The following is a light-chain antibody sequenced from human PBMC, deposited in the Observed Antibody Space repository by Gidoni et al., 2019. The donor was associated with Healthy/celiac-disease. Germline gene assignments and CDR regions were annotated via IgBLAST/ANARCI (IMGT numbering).Light chain of an antibody. CDR2: GAS. Sequence: DIVLTQSPGTLSLSPGERATLSFSASQSVSSSDLAVYQQKPGQAPRLLIYGASSRATGIPDRFSGSGSGTDFTLTISRLEPEDFAVYYCQQYGSSPPRFTFGPGTKVDIK. V-gene: IGKV3-20*01. CDR1: QSVSSSD. CDR3: QQYGSSPPRFT. J-gene: IGKJ3*01.